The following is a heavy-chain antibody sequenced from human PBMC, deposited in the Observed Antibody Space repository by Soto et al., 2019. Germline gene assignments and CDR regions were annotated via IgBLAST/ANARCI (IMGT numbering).Heavy chain of an antibody. CDR1: GFTFSSYA. D-gene: IGHD4-17*01. CDR2: ISYDGSNK. J-gene: IGHJ6*02. CDR3: ARDLESDYALYGMDV. V-gene: IGHV3-30-3*01. Sequence: PGGSLRLSCAASGFTFSSYAMHWVRQAPGKGLEWVAVISYDGSNKYYADSVKGRFTISRDNSKNTLYLQMNSLRAEDTAVYYCARDLESDYALYGMDVWGQGTTVTVS.